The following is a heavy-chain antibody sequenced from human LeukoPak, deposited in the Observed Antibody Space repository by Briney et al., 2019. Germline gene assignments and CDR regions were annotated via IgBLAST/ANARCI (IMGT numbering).Heavy chain of an antibody. CDR2: MNLDGSQK. CDR3: ARDNNRLFDY. D-gene: IGHD1-14*01. Sequence: GGSLRLSCTASGFMFSAYWMSWVRQAPGKGLEWVAHMNLDGSQKYYVDSVKGRFTISRDNAKDSLYPQMNSLSAEDTAVYYCARDNNRLFDYWGQGTLVIVSS. V-gene: IGHV3-7*01. J-gene: IGHJ4*02. CDR1: GFMFSAYW.